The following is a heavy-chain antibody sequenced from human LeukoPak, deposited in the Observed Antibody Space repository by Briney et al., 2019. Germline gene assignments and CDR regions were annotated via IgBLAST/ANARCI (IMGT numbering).Heavy chain of an antibody. CDR1: GFTLSSYW. D-gene: IGHD6-19*01. Sequence: GGSLRLSCATSGFTLSSYWMHWVRQVPGKGLEWMGIIYPGDSDTRYSPSFQGQVTISADESISTAYLQWSSLKASDTAMYYCARHVPSTGHSSGFDYWGQGTLVTVSS. CDR3: ARHVPSTGHSSGFDY. V-gene: IGHV5-51*01. J-gene: IGHJ4*02. CDR2: IYPGDSDT.